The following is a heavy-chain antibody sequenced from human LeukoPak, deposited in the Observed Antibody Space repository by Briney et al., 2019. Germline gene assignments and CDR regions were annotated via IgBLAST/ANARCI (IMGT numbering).Heavy chain of an antibody. V-gene: IGHV3-30*18. D-gene: IGHD2-15*01. CDR1: GFTFSSYG. J-gene: IGHJ4*02. Sequence: GGSLRLSCAASGFTFSSYGMHWVRQAPGKGLEWVAVISYDGSNKYYADSVKGRFTISRDNSKNTLYLQMSSLRADDTAVYYCAKDAEDCSGDSCYIDSWGQGTLVTVSS. CDR3: AKDAEDCSGDSCYIDS. CDR2: ISYDGSNK.